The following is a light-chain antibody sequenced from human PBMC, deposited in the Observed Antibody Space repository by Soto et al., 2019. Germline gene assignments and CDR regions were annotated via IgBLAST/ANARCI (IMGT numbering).Light chain of an antibody. Sequence: DIQMTQSPSSLSASVGDRVTITCRASQGISNYLAWYQQKPGKVPKLLIYAASTLQSGVPSRFSGSGSGTDFTLTIRRLQPEDVATYYCQKYNSAPPWTFGQGTKVEIK. V-gene: IGKV1-27*01. CDR1: QGISNY. J-gene: IGKJ1*01. CDR2: AAS. CDR3: QKYNSAPPWT.